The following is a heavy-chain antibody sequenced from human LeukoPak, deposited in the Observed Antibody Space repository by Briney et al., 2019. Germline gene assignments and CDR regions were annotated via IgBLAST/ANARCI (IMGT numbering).Heavy chain of an antibody. CDR1: GFTFSDYY. Sequence: GGSLRLSCAASGFTFSDYYMSWIRQAPGKGLEWVSYISSGGSTMFYADSVKGRFIISRDNAKNSLYLQMNSLRAEDTAVYYCARGNQSGSFDYWGQGTLVTVSS. CDR2: ISSGGSTM. CDR3: ARGNQSGSFDY. J-gene: IGHJ4*02. V-gene: IGHV3-11*04. D-gene: IGHD1-14*01.